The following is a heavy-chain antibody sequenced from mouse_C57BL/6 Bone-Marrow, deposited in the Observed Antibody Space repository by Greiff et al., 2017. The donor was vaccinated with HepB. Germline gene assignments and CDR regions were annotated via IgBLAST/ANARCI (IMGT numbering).Heavy chain of an antibody. D-gene: IGHD4-1*01. J-gene: IGHJ3*01. CDR3: VRIWEAY. CDR1: GFSFNTYA. V-gene: IGHV10-1*01. CDR2: IRSKSNNYAT. Sequence: DVQLVESGGGLVQPKGSLKLSCEASGFSFNTYAMNWVRQAPGKGLEWVARIRSKSNNYATYYADSVKARFTISRDDLKSMLYLQMNNLKTEDTAMYYCVRIWEAYWGQGTLVTVSA.